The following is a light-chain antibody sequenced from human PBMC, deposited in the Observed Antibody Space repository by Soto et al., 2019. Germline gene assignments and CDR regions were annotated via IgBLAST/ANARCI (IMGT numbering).Light chain of an antibody. CDR2: GNS. Sequence: QSVLTQPPSVSGAPGQRVTISCTGSSSNIGAGYDVHWYQQLPGTAPKLLIYGNSNRPSGVPDRFSGSKSGTSASLAITGLQAEDEADYCCQSYDSSLSGVLFGGGTKLTVL. V-gene: IGLV1-40*01. CDR3: QSYDSSLSGVL. J-gene: IGLJ2*01. CDR1: SSNIGAGYD.